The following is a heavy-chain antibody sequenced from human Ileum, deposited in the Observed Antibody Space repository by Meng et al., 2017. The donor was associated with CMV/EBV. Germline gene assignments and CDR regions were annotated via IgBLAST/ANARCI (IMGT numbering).Heavy chain of an antibody. V-gene: IGHV4-34*10. CDR2: ISHSGIT. CDR3: ARSRVYWYFDL. Sequence: QVRLQESGPGLVKPSDTLSLTCAVYGGSFSDYYWSWTRQPPGKGLEWIGEISHSGITNYNPSHKSRVTISIDTSKKQFSLKLSSVTAADTAVYYCARSRVYWYFDLWGRGTLVTVSS. J-gene: IGHJ2*01. CDR1: GGSFSDYY.